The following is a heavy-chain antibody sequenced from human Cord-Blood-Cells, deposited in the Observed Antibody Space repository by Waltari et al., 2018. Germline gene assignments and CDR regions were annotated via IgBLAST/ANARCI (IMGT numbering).Heavy chain of an antibody. D-gene: IGHD6-13*01. V-gene: IGHV3-21*01. J-gene: IGHJ6*02. CDR2: ISSSSSYI. CDR3: ARDSSSSWYYYYGMDV. CDR1: GFTFSSYS. Sequence: EVQLVESGGGLVKPGGSLRLSCAASGFTFSSYSMNWVRQAPGKGLEWVSSISSSSSYIYYADSVKGRVTISRDNAKNSLYLQMNSLRAEDTAVYYCARDSSSSWYYYYGMDVWGQGTTVTVSS.